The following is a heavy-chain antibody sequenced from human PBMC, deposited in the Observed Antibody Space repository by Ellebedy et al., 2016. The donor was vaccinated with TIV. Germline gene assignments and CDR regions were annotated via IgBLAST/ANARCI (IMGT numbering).Heavy chain of an antibody. J-gene: IGHJ4*02. Sequence: GGSLRLXXAASGFTFSNYGMSWVRQAPGKGLEWVSAISGGGGSTYYADSVKGRFTVSRDNSKNTLYLQMNSLRVEDTAVYYCANGPGQALVVGAYWGQGTLVTVSS. CDR2: ISGGGGST. D-gene: IGHD1-26*01. CDR1: GFTFSNYG. CDR3: ANGPGQALVVGAY. V-gene: IGHV3-23*01.